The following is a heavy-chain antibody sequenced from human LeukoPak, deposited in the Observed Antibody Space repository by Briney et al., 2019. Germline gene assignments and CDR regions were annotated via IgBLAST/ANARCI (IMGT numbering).Heavy chain of an antibody. V-gene: IGHV3-23*01. CDR1: GFTSSSYA. J-gene: IGHJ4*02. CDR2: VSGSGDRM. Sequence: WGVLRLSCAASGFTSSSYALNWVRQAPGKGLEWVATVSGSGDRMYHADSVKGRFTISRDNSKNTIYLQMNSLRAEDTALYYCAKAAAAPGFDFWGQGTLVTASS. D-gene: IGHD6-13*01. CDR3: AKAAAAPGFDF.